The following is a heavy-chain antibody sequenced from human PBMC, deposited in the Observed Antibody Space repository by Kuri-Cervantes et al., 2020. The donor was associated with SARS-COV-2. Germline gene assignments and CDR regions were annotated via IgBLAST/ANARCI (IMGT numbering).Heavy chain of an antibody. CDR1: GYTFTSYD. CDR2: MNPNSGNT. J-gene: IGHJ4*02. V-gene: IGHV1-8*03. CDR3: ARDMTIFGVVTYYFDY. D-gene: IGHD3-3*01. Sequence: ASVKVSCKASGYTFTSYDINWVRQATGQGLEWMGWMNPNSGNTGYAQKFQGRVTITRNTSISTAYMELSSLRSEDTAVYYCARDMTIFGVVTYYFDYWGQGTLVTVSS.